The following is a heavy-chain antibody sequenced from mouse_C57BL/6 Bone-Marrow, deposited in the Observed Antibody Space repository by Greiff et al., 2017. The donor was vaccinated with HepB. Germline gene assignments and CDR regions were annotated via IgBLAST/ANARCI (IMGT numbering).Heavy chain of an antibody. CDR2: IYPSDSET. Sequence: QVQLQQPGAELVRPGSSVKLSCKASGYTFTSYWMDWVKQRPGQGLEWIGNIYPSDSETHYNQKFKDKATLTVDKSSSTAYMQLSSLTSEDSAVYYCARSEGRTPSYWGQGTLVTVSA. CDR1: GYTFTSYW. J-gene: IGHJ3*01. V-gene: IGHV1-61*01. CDR3: ARSEGRTPSY.